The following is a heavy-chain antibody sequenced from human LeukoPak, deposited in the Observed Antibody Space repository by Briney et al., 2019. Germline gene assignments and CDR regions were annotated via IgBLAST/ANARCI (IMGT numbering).Heavy chain of an antibody. J-gene: IGHJ4*02. V-gene: IGHV4-59*08. Sequence: SETLSLTCTVSGGSISSYYWSWIRQPPGKGLEWIGNIYHSGSTNYSPSLKSRVTISVDTSKNQFSLKLSSVTAADTAVYFCAREDYYNSGGYYLDYWGQGTLVTVSS. CDR1: GGSISSYY. D-gene: IGHD3-22*01. CDR2: IYHSGST. CDR3: AREDYYNSGGYYLDY.